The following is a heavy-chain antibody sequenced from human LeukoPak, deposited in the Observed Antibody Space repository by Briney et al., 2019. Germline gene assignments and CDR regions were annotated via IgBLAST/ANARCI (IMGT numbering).Heavy chain of an antibody. CDR1: GFTFDDYT. CDR2: INSDGSST. Sequence: PGGSLRLSCAASGFTFDDYTMHWVRQAPGKGLEWVSRINSDGSSTSYADSVKGRFTISRDNAKNTLYLQMNSLRAEDTAVYYCAKVAKYYYGSETYYFFEHWGQGTPVTASS. J-gene: IGHJ4*02. V-gene: IGHV3-74*01. D-gene: IGHD3-10*01. CDR3: AKVAKYYYGSETYYFFEH.